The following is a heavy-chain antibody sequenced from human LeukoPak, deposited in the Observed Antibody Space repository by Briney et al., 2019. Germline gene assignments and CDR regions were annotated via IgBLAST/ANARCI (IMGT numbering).Heavy chain of an antibody. J-gene: IGHJ4*02. V-gene: IGHV1-69*13. Sequence: GAPVKVSCKASGGTFSSYAISWVRQAPGQGLEWMEGIIPIFGTANYAQKFQGRVTITADESTSTAYKELSSLRSEDTAVYYCARVVDDYGDYSFDYWGQGTLVTVSS. D-gene: IGHD4-17*01. CDR1: GGTFSSYA. CDR2: IIPIFGTA. CDR3: ARVVDDYGDYSFDY.